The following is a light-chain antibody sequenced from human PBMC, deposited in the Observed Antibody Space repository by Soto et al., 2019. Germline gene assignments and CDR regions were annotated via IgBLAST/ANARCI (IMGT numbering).Light chain of an antibody. CDR1: SSDLGAYNY. J-gene: IGLJ1*01. CDR3: TSYTSRSALYV. Sequence: QSALTQPASVSGSPGQSITISCTGTSSDLGAYNYVSWYQHNPGKAPKLMIYEVTKRPSGVSNRFSGSKSGNTASLTISGLQLEDEADYHCTSYTSRSALYVFGTGTKLTVL. V-gene: IGLV2-14*01. CDR2: EVT.